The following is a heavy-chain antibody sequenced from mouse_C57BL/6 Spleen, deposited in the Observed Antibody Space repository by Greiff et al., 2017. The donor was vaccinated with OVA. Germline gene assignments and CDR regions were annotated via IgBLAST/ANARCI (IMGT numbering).Heavy chain of an antibody. CDR1: GYTFTSYW. CDR3: ARSRGYEFAY. CDR2: IDPSDSYT. D-gene: IGHD2-2*01. V-gene: IGHV1-69*01. J-gene: IGHJ3*01. Sequence: QVQLQQPGAELVMPGASVKLSCKASGYTFTSYWMHWVKQRPGQGLEWIGEIDPSDSYTNYNQKFKGKSTLTVDKSSSTAYMQLSSLTSEDSAVYYCARSRGYEFAYWGQGTLVTVSA.